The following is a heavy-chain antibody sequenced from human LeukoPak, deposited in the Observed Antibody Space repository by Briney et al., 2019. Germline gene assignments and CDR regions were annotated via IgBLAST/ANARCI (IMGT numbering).Heavy chain of an antibody. J-gene: IGHJ4*02. CDR1: GFTFSSYS. V-gene: IGHV3-21*01. CDR3: ARDSTAYWYFDY. D-gene: IGHD2-8*02. Sequence: GGSLRLSCAASGFTFSSYSMNWVRQAPGKGLEWVSSISSSSSYIYYADSVKGRFTISRDNAKNSLYLQMNSLRAEDTAVYYCARDSTAYWYFDYWGQGTLVTVSS. CDR2: ISSSSSYI.